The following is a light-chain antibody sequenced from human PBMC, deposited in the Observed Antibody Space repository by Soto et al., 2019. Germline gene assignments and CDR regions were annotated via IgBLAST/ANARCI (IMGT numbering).Light chain of an antibody. V-gene: IGLV2-14*01. CDR3: SSYTSSSTYV. CDR2: EVS. CDR1: SSDVGGYNY. Sequence: QSVLTQPAPVSGSPGQSITISCTGTSSDVGGYNYVSWYQQHPGKAPKLMIYEVSNRPSGVSNRFSGSKSGNTASLTISGLQAEDEADYYCSSYTSSSTYVLGTGTKVTVL. J-gene: IGLJ1*01.